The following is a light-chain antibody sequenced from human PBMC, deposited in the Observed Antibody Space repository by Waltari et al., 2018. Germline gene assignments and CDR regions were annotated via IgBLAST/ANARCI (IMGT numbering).Light chain of an antibody. V-gene: IGLV3-21*04. J-gene: IGLJ2*01. CDR1: NIGSKS. CDR3: QVWDSTTDHVV. CDR2: YDT. Sequence: SYVLTQPPSVSVAPGKTARISCGGYNIGSKSVHWYQQKSGQAPVLVIYYDTDRPSGIPERFSGSNSGNTATLTISRVEAGDEADYYCQVWDSTTDHVVFGGGAKLTVL.